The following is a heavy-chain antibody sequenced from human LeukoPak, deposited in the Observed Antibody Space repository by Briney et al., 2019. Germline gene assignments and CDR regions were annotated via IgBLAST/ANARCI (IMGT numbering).Heavy chain of an antibody. D-gene: IGHD1-1*01. Sequence: GGSLRLSCAASGFTVNSNYMSWVRQPPGKGLEWVANIKPDGSEKYYVDSVKGRFTISRDNAKNSLNLQMGSLGAEDTAVYYCARDPTTSQGSDAFDIWGQGTRVTVSS. CDR3: ARDPTTSQGSDAFDI. J-gene: IGHJ3*02. CDR2: IKPDGSEK. CDR1: GFTVNSNY. V-gene: IGHV3-7*01.